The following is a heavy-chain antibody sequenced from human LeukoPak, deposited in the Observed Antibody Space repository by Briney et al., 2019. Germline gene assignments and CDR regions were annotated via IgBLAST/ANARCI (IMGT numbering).Heavy chain of an antibody. V-gene: IGHV4-34*01. CDR2: INHSGST. Sequence: PSETLSLTCAVYGGSFSGYYWSWIRQPPGKGLEWIGEINHSGSTNYNPSLKSRVTISVDTSKNQFSLKLSSVTAADTAVYYCARGRGNLGCCSGGSCYKFDYWGQGTLVTVSS. CDR3: ARGRGNLGCCSGGSCYKFDY. J-gene: IGHJ4*02. CDR1: GGSFSGYY. D-gene: IGHD2-15*01.